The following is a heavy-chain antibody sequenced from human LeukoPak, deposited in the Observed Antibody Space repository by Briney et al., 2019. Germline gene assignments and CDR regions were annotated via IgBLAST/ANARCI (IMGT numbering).Heavy chain of an antibody. V-gene: IGHV4-4*07. Sequence: PSETLSLTCTVSVGSISSYYWSSIRQPDWKGLEWIWRIYTSVSTNYNPPLTCRVTMSVHTSKNQFSLKLSSVTAADTAMYYCARDRAGVFGVVIIDYWGEGTLVTVSS. J-gene: IGHJ4*02. CDR2: IYTSVST. CDR3: ARDRAGVFGVVIIDY. D-gene: IGHD3-3*01. CDR1: VGSISSYY.